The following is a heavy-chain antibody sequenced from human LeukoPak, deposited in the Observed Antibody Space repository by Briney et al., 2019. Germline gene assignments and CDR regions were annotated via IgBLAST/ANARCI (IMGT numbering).Heavy chain of an antibody. D-gene: IGHD6-19*01. CDR2: IDPNSGGT. J-gene: IGHJ4*02. CDR1: GYTFTGYY. Sequence: ASVKVSCKASGYTFTGYYMHWVRQAPGQGLEWMGWIDPNSGGTNYAQKFQGRVTMTRDTSISTAYMELSRLRSDDTAVYYCAKGYSSGWYHDYWGQGTLVTVSS. V-gene: IGHV1-2*02. CDR3: AKGYSSGWYHDY.